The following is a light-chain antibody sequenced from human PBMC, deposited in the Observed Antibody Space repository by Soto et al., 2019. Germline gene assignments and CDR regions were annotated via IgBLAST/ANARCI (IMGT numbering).Light chain of an antibody. CDR3: QQYKSWPPIT. V-gene: IGKV3-15*01. CDR1: QSVSNN. J-gene: IGKJ5*01. CDR2: DAS. Sequence: EMAMTQSPATLSVSPGERATLSCRASQSVSNNLAWYQQKPGQAPRLLIYDASTRATGVPARFSGSGSGTEFTLTISSLLSEDFAVYDCQQYKSWPPITFGQGTRLEIK.